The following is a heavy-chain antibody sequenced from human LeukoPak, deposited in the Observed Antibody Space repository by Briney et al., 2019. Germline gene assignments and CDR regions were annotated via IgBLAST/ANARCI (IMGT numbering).Heavy chain of an antibody. J-gene: IGHJ4*02. Sequence: PSETLSLTCTVSGGSISSYYWSWIRQPAGKGLEWIGRIYTSGSTNYNPSLKSRVTMSVDTSKNQFSLKLSSVTAADTAVYYCARESGRDGHNYPYYFDYWGQGTLVTVSS. D-gene: IGHD5-24*01. CDR3: ARESGRDGHNYPYYFDY. CDR1: GGSISSYY. V-gene: IGHV4-4*07. CDR2: IYTSGST.